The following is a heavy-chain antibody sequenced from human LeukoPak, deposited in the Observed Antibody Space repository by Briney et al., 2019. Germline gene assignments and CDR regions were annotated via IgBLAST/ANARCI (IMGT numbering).Heavy chain of an antibody. J-gene: IGHJ4*02. CDR2: ISWNSGSI. Sequence: SLRLPCAASGFTFDDYAMHWVRQAPGKGLEWVSGISWNSGSIGYADSVKGRFTISRDNAKNSLYLQMNSLRAEDTAVYYCARAREVRFDYWGQGTLVTVSS. D-gene: IGHD1-26*01. V-gene: IGHV3-9*01. CDR3: ARAREVRFDY. CDR1: GFTFDDYA.